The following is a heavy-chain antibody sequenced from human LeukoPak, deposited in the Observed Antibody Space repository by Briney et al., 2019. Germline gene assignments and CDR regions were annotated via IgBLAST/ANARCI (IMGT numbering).Heavy chain of an antibody. D-gene: IGHD3-22*01. Sequence: SSETLSLTCTVSGGSISSYYWSWIRQPPGKGLEWIGYIYYSGSTNYNHSLKSRVTISVDTSKNQFSLKLSSVTAADTAVYYCARVIRYYYDSSGYDAFDIWGQGTMVTVSS. J-gene: IGHJ3*02. V-gene: IGHV4-59*01. CDR3: ARVIRYYYDSSGYDAFDI. CDR2: IYYSGST. CDR1: GGSISSYY.